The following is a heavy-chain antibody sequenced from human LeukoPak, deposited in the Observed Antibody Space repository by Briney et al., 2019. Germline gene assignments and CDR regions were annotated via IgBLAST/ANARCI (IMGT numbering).Heavy chain of an antibody. J-gene: IGHJ5*02. CDR1: GGSISSYH. CDR2: INNSGST. Sequence: PSETLSLTCTVTGGSISSYHWSWIRQPAGKGLEWLGRINNSGSTNYNPSLKSRVTMSVDTSKNQFSLKVSSVTAADTAVYYCARESWIQLTEYNWLDPSGQGTLVTVSS. D-gene: IGHD5-18*01. CDR3: ARESWIQLTEYNWLDP. V-gene: IGHV4-4*07.